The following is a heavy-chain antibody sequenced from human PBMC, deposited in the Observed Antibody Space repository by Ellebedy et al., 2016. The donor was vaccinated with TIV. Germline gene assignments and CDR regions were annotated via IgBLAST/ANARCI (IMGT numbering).Heavy chain of an antibody. CDR2: INQDGSEK. D-gene: IGHD4-17*01. Sequence: GESLKISCAAPGFTFSSYWMSWVRQAPEKGLEWVANINQDGSEKYYVDSVKGRFTISRDNAKNSLYLQMNGLGADDTAVYYCVTDGSYGDYRSPTHAFEFWGQGTMVTVSS. CDR1: GFTFSSYW. V-gene: IGHV3-7*01. CDR3: VTDGSYGDYRSPTHAFEF. J-gene: IGHJ3*01.